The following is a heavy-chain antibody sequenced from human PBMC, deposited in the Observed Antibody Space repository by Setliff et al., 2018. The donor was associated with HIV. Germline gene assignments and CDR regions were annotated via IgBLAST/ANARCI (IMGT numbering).Heavy chain of an antibody. D-gene: IGHD3-22*01. CDR2: IIPILGIA. J-gene: IGHJ3*01. CDR1: GGTFSSYG. Sequence: SVKVSCKASGGTFSSYGINWVRQAPGQGLEWMGGIIPILGIANYAQKFQGRVTINADKSTSTAYMELSSLRSEDTAVYYCARDQAYYYDNSAYYPDAFDLWGQGTMVTVSS. CDR3: ARDQAYYYDNSAYYPDAFDL. V-gene: IGHV1-69*10.